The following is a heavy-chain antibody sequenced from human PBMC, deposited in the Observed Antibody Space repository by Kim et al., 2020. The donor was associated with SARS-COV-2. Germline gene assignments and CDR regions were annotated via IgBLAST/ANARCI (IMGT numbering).Heavy chain of an antibody. CDR3: ARGRDYYGSGSYYPLSVDY. D-gene: IGHD3-10*01. J-gene: IGHJ4*02. Sequence: SRVTISVDTSKNQFSLKLSSVTAADTAVYYCARGRDYYGSGSYYPLSVDYWGQGTLVTVSS. V-gene: IGHV4-39*07.